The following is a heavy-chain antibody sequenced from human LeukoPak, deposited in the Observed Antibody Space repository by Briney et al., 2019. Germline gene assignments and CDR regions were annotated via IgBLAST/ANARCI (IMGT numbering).Heavy chain of an antibody. CDR1: GGSISSSSYS. CDR2: IYYSGST. D-gene: IGHD3-3*01. V-gene: IGHV4-39*01. Sequence: PSETLSLTCTVSGGSISSSSYSWGWIRQPPGKGLEWIGSIYYSGSTYYNPSLKSRVTISVDTSKNQFSLKLSSVTAADTAVYYCARGHDTIFGVVTPNWFDPWGQGTLVTVSS. J-gene: IGHJ5*02. CDR3: ARGHDTIFGVVTPNWFDP.